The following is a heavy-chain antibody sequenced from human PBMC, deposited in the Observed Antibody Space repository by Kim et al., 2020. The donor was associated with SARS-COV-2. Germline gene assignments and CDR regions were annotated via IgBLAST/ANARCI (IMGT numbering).Heavy chain of an antibody. J-gene: IGHJ2*01. V-gene: IGHV5-51*01. D-gene: IGHD6-13*01. CDR2: TYPGDSDT. CDR3: ARSRIAAAGNYWYFDL. Sequence: GESLKISCKGSGYSFTSYWIGWVRQMPGKGLEWMGITYPGDSDTRYSPSFQGQVTISADKSISTAYLQWSSLKASDTAMYYCARSRIAAAGNYWYFDLWGRGTLVTVSS. CDR1: GYSFTSYW.